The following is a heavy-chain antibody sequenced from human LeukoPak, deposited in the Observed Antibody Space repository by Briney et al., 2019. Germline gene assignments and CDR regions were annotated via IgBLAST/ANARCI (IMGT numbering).Heavy chain of an antibody. V-gene: IGHV3-7*01. Sequence: GGSLRLSCAASGFTFSSYWMSWVRQAPGKGLEWVANIKQDGSEKYYVDSVKGRFTISRDNAKNSLYLQMNSLRAEDTAVYYCARDLLHYDILTGYYLYGMDVWGQGTTVTVSS. CDR1: GFTFSSYW. CDR3: ARDLLHYDILTGYYLYGMDV. D-gene: IGHD3-9*01. CDR2: IKQDGSEK. J-gene: IGHJ6*02.